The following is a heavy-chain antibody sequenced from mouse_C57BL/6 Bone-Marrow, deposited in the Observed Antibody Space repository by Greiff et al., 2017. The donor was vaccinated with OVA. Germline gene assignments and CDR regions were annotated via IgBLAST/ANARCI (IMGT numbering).Heavy chain of an antibody. J-gene: IGHJ2*01. CDR3: TSDYGGFDY. CDR2: IDPENGDT. CDR1: GFNIKDDY. V-gene: IGHV14-4*01. Sequence: VQLQQSGAELVRPGASVKLSCTASGFNIKDDYMHWVKQRPEQGLEWIGWIDPENGDTEYASKFQGTATITADTSSNTAYLQLSSLTSEDTAVYYCTSDYGGFDYWGQGTTLTVSS. D-gene: IGHD2-4*01.